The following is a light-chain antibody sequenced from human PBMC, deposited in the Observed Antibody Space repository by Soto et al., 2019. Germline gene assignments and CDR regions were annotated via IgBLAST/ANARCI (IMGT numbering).Light chain of an antibody. V-gene: IGKV4-1*01. CDR3: QQYYSSPPT. CDR1: QSVLYSSDNKNY. CDR2: WAS. Sequence: EIVLTQSPDSLAVSLGERATINCKSSQSVLYSSDNKNYLSWYQQRPGQPPKLLFYWASTRESGVPDRFSGSGSGTHFTLTITSLQAEDVAVYYCQQYYSSPPTFGQGTKVDIK. J-gene: IGKJ1*01.